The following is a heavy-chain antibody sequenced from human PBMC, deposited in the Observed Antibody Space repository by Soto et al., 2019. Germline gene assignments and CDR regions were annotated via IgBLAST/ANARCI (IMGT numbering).Heavy chain of an antibody. CDR3: ASAVAGNHDAFDI. J-gene: IGHJ3*02. D-gene: IGHD6-19*01. CDR1: GYTFTSYG. V-gene: IGHV1-18*01. CDR2: ISAYNGNT. Sequence: ASVKVSCKASGYTFTSYGISWVRQAPGQGLEWMGWISAYNGNTNYAQKLQGRVTMTTDTSTSTAYMELRSLRSDDTAVYYCASAVAGNHDAFDIWGQGTMVSVSS.